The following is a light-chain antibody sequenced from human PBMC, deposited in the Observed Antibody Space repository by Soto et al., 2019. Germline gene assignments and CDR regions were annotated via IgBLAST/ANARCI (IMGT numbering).Light chain of an antibody. J-gene: IGLJ2*01. CDR2: EGS. V-gene: IGLV2-23*01. Sequence: SALTKPASVSGSPGQSITISCTGTSSDVGSYNLVSWYQQHPGKAPKLMIYEGSKRPSGVSNRFSGSKSGNTASLTISGLQAEDEADYYCCSYAGSSTSVVFGGGTKLTVL. CDR1: SSDVGSYNL. CDR3: CSYAGSSTSVV.